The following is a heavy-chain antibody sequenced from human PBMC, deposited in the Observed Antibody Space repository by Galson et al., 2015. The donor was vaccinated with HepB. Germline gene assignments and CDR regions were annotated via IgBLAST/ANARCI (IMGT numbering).Heavy chain of an antibody. CDR1: GFSFTRYA. CDR2: ITSSGGNR. J-gene: IGHJ4*02. V-gene: IGHV3-23*01. D-gene: IGHD2-15*01. Sequence: SLRLSCAASGFSFTRYAMTWVRQAPGKGLEWVSSITSSGGNRYFTDYVKGRFTVSRDNSRNTLLLQLNSLRAEDTAMYFCAKDGIMVANNPYHLHYWGQGTLVTVSS. CDR3: AKDGIMVANNPYHLHY.